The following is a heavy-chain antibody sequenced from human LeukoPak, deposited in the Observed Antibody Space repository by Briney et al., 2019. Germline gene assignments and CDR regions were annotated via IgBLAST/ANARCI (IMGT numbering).Heavy chain of an antibody. D-gene: IGHD3-22*01. Sequence: GGSLRLSCAASGFTVSSNYMSWVRQAPGKGLEWVAVISYDGSNKYYADFVKGRFTISRDNSKNTLYLQMNSLRAEDTAVYYCARWYYYDSSGYYYVSYYYYYMDVWGKGTTVTVSS. CDR3: ARWYYYDSSGYYYVSYYYYYMDV. V-gene: IGHV3-30*04. CDR1: GFTVSSNY. CDR2: ISYDGSNK. J-gene: IGHJ6*03.